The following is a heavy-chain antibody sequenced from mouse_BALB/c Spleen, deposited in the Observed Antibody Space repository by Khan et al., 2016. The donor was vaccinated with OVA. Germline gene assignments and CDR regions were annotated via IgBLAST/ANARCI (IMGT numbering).Heavy chain of an antibody. CDR2: IYPGSGSP. Sequence: LQQPGSELVSPGASVKLSCKTSGYTFSTYWMHWVKQRPGQGLKWIGNIYPGSGSPNYDEKFKSKATLTVDTSSTTAYMQLSSLTSEDSADYYCTRGTTAPYVMDYWGQGTSVTVSS. J-gene: IGHJ4*01. V-gene: IGHV1S22*01. CDR3: TRGTTAPYVMDY. D-gene: IGHD1-2*01. CDR1: GYTFSTYW.